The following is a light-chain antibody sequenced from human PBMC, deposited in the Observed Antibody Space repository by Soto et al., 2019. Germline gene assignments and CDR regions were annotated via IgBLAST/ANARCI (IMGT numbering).Light chain of an antibody. Sequence: DIQMTQSPSTLSASVGDRVTITCRASQSISSWLAWYQQKPGKAPKLLIFDASSLGSGVPSRFSSSGSGTEFTLHISSLQPDYFATYFCQQYNSYSYTFGQGTKVEIK. CDR1: QSISSW. CDR3: QQYNSYSYT. V-gene: IGKV1-5*01. CDR2: DAS. J-gene: IGKJ2*01.